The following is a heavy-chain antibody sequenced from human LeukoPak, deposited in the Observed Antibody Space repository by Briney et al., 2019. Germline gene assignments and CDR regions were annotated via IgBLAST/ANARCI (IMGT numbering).Heavy chain of an antibody. Sequence: GASVKVSCKASGYTFTSHYMHWVRQAPGQGLEWMGIINPSGGSTSYAQKFQGRVTMTRDTSTSTVYMELSSLRSEDTAVYYCAITLPDYYYYYMDVWGKGTTVTVCS. V-gene: IGHV1-46*03. CDR3: AITLPDYYYYYMDV. J-gene: IGHJ6*03. CDR1: GYTFTSHY. CDR2: INPSGGST.